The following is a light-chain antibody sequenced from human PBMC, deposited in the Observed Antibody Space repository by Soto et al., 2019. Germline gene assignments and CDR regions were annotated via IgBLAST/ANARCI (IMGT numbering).Light chain of an antibody. J-gene: IGLJ2*01. V-gene: IGLV3-21*04. CDR2: YDS. Sequence: SYVLTQPPSVSVAPGKTARITWGGNNIGSKSVHWYQQKPAQAPVLVIYYDSDRPSGIPERFSSSNSGNTATLTISRGEAGDEADYYCQVWDSSSDHPYVVFGGGTKLTVL. CDR3: QVWDSSSDHPYVV. CDR1: NIGSKS.